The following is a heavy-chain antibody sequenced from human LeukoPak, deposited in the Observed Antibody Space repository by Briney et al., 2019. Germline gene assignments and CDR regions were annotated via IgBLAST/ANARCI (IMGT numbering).Heavy chain of an antibody. CDR3: ARTPHYYDSKGAFDI. D-gene: IGHD3-22*01. J-gene: IGHJ3*02. CDR1: GYSISSGYY. V-gene: IGHV4-38-2*01. CDR2: IYHSGST. Sequence: SETLSLXCAVSGYSISSGYYWGWIRQPPGKGLEWIGSIYHSGSTYYNPSLKSRVTISVDTSKNQFSLKLSSVTAADTAVYYCARTPHYYDSKGAFDIWGQGTMVTVSS.